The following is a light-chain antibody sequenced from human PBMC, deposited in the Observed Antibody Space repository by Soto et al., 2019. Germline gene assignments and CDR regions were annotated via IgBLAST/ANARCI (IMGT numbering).Light chain of an antibody. J-gene: IGKJ3*01. CDR2: GAS. V-gene: IGKV3-20*01. CDR3: QQYGSSPPFT. Sequence: EIVLTQSTDTLSLSPGERATLSCRASQSISSRCLAWYQQKAGQTPRLLIYGASSRATGIPDRFRGSGSGTDFTLTISRLEPEDFAVYYCQQYGSSPPFTFGPGTKVDIK. CDR1: QSISSRC.